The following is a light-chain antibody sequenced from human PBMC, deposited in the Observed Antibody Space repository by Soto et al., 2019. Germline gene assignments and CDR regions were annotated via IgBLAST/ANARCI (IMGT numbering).Light chain of an antibody. CDR1: QTISSY. Sequence: EIVLTQSPATLSLSPGERATLSCRASQTISSYLAWYQQKPGQAPRLLIYDASNRAAGIPARFSGFGSGTDFTLPISSLEPEDVALYYCQQRTNWPLTFGGGTNVEIK. CDR2: DAS. V-gene: IGKV3-11*01. CDR3: QQRTNWPLT. J-gene: IGKJ4*01.